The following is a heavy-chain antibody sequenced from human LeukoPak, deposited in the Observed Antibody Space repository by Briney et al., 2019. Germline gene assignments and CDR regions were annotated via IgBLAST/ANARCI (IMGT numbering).Heavy chain of an antibody. V-gene: IGHV1-46*01. Sequence: GSVNVSCKASGYTFTTYYMHWVRQAPGQGLVWMGLINPSGGGTRYAQKFQGRVTMTRDTSTSTVYMELSSLRSEDTAVYYCASGYKTVSVFDHWGQGTLVTVSS. D-gene: IGHD5-24*01. J-gene: IGHJ4*02. CDR3: ASGYKTVSVFDH. CDR1: GYTFTTYY. CDR2: INPSGGGT.